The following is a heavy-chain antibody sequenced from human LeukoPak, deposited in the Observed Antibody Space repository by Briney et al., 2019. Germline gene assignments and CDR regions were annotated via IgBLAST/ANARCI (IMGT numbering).Heavy chain of an antibody. V-gene: IGHV3-23*01. CDR2: ISGSGGST. D-gene: IGHD3-16*02. Sequence: GGSLRLSCAASGFTFSGYAMSWVRQAPGKGLEWVSAISGSGGSTYYADSVKGRFTISRDNSKNTLYLQMNSLRAEDTAVYYCAKPSISNYDYVWGSYRSPVYYFDYWGQGTLVTVSS. CDR1: GFTFSGYA. CDR3: AKPSISNYDYVWGSYRSPVYYFDY. J-gene: IGHJ4*02.